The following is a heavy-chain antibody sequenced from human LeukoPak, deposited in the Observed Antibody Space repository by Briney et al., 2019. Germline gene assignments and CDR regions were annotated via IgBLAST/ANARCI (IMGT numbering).Heavy chain of an antibody. V-gene: IGHV3-30-3*02. D-gene: IGHD6-19*01. J-gene: IGHJ4*02. Sequence: QPGRSLRLSCAASGFTFSSYAMHWVRQAPGKGLEWVAVISYDGSNKYYADSVKGRFTISRDNSKNTLYLQMNSLRAEDTAVYYCAKDTIEVAGTTLIDYWGQGTLVTVSS. CDR1: GFTFSSYA. CDR2: ISYDGSNK. CDR3: AKDTIEVAGTTLIDY.